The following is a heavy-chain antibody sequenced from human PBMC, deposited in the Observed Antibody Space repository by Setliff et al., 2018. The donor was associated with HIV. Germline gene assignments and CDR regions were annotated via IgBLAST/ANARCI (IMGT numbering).Heavy chain of an antibody. Sequence: GGSLRLSCAASGFTFSSYWIHWVRQTPGEGLVWVSRIKPDGSSITYADSVKGRFTISRDNAKNTVHLQMNSLRADDTAVYYCARDPPTAGWYFDLWGRGTLVTVSS. CDR2: IKPDGSSI. V-gene: IGHV3-74*01. D-gene: IGHD6-19*01. CDR1: GFTFSSYW. J-gene: IGHJ2*01. CDR3: ARDPPTAGWYFDL.